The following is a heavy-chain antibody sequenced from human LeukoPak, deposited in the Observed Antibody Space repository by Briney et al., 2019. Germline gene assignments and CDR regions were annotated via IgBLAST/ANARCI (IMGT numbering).Heavy chain of an antibody. D-gene: IGHD2-2*01. CDR2: FYSDSST. Sequence: GGSLSLSCAASGFTVSSNYMSWVRQAPGKGLEWVSIFYSDSSTYYADSVKGRFTISRDNSKNTLYLQMNSLRAEDTAVYYCARAASFSSTGAFDIWGQGTMVTVSS. CDR3: ARAASFSSTGAFDI. CDR1: GFTVSSNY. V-gene: IGHV3-53*01. J-gene: IGHJ3*02.